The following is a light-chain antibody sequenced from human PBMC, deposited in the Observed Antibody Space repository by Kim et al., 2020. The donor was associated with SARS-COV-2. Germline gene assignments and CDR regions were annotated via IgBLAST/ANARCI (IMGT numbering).Light chain of an antibody. J-gene: IGKJ2*01. CDR1: QGIRSW. CDR2: AAS. Sequence: DIQMTQSPSSVSASVGDRVTITCRASQGIRSWLAWYQHKPEKAPQCLIYAASSLQRGVPSRFSGSGSGTDFTLTISSLQPEDFATYFCQQYDNLPHTFGQGTKLEI. CDR3: QQYDNLPHT. V-gene: IGKV1D-16*01.